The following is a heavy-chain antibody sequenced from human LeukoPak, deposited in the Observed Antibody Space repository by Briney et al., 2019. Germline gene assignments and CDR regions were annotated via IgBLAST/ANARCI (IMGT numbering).Heavy chain of an antibody. CDR3: ARVPAAIGNWFDP. CDR1: GYTFTGYY. V-gene: IGHV1-2*02. D-gene: IGHD2-2*02. Sequence: GASVKVSCKASGYTFTGYYMHWVRQAPGQGLEWMGWINPNSGGTNYAQKFQGRVTMTRDTSISTAYMELSRLRSDDTAVYYCARVPAAIGNWFDPWGRGTLVTVSS. J-gene: IGHJ5*02. CDR2: INPNSGGT.